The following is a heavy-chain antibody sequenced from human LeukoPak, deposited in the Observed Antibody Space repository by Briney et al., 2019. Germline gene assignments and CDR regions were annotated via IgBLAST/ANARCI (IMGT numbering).Heavy chain of an antibody. V-gene: IGHV3-53*01. CDR3: ARTSADYGEVLFDY. D-gene: IGHD4/OR15-4a*01. CDR1: GFIVSSNY. J-gene: IGHJ4*02. CDR2: IYSGGST. Sequence: PGGSLRLSCAASGFIVSSNYMSWVRQAPGKGLEWVSVIYSGGSTYYADSVKGRFTISRDNSKNTLCLQMNSLRAEDTAVYYCARTSADYGEVLFDYWGQGTLVTVSS.